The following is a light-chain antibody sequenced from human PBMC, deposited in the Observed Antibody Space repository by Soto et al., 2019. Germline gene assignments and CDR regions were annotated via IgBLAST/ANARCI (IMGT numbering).Light chain of an antibody. V-gene: IGLV2-8*01. CDR1: SSDVGDYNY. J-gene: IGLJ3*02. CDR2: EVS. CDR3: SSYAGSNNWV. Sequence: QSALTQPPSASGSSGQSVTISCTGTSSDVGDYNYVSWYQQHPGKAPKFMIYEVSMRPSGVPDRFSGSKSGNTASLTVSGLQAEDEADYYCSSYAGSNNWVFGGGTKLTVL.